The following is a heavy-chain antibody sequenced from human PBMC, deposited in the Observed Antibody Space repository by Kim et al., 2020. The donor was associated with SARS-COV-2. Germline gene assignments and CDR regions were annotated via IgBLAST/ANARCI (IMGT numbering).Heavy chain of an antibody. CDR2: ISSSSSYI. V-gene: IGHV3-21*01. Sequence: GGSLRLSCAASGFTFSSYSMNWVRQAPGKGLEWVSSISSSSSYIYYADSVKGRFTISRDNAKNSLYLQMNSLRAEDTAVYYCARAGASEGGGPCDYWGQGTLVTVSS. D-gene: IGHD2-15*01. CDR1: GFTFSSYS. J-gene: IGHJ4*02. CDR3: ARAGASEGGGPCDY.